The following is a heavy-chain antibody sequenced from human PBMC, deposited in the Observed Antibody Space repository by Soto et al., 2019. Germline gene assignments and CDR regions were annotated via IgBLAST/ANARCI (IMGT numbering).Heavy chain of an antibody. D-gene: IGHD6-6*01. Sequence: GGSLRLSCAASGFTFSSYAMHWVRQAPGKGLEWVAVISYDGSNKYYADSVKGRFTISRDNSKNTLYLQMNSLRAEDTAVYYCARVTEEYSSSQALDYWGQGTLVTVSS. CDR1: GFTFSSYA. CDR2: ISYDGSNK. V-gene: IGHV3-30-3*01. CDR3: ARVTEEYSSSQALDY. J-gene: IGHJ4*02.